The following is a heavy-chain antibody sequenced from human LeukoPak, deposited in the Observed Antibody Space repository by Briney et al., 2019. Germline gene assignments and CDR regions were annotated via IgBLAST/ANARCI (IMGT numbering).Heavy chain of an antibody. CDR2: IYYSGST. V-gene: IGHV4-59*01. CDR3: ARSHSSTSWFFDS. Sequence: SETLSLTCTVSGGSISGYYWSWIRQPPGKGLEWIGYIYYSGSTNYNPSLKSRVTISVDTSKNQFSLKLSSVTAADTALYYCARSHSSTSWFFDSWGQGTLVTVSS. D-gene: IGHD6-6*01. CDR1: GGSISGYY. J-gene: IGHJ4*02.